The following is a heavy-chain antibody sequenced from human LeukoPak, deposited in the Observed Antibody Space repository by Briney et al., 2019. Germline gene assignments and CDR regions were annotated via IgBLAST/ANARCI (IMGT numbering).Heavy chain of an antibody. J-gene: IGHJ5*02. V-gene: IGHV1-69*04. CDR3: ARAVVVAGNWFDP. Sequence: SVKVSCKASGGTFSSYAISWVRQAPGQGPEWMGRIIPILGIANYAQKFQGRVTITADKSTSTAYMELSSLRSEDTAVYYCARAVVVAGNWFDPWGQGTLVTVSS. CDR1: GGTFSSYA. D-gene: IGHD2-15*01. CDR2: IIPILGIA.